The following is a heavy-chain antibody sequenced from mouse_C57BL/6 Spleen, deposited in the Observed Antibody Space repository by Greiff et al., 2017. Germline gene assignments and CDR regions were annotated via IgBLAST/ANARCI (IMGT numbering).Heavy chain of an antibody. V-gene: IGHV7-3*01. CDR1: GFTFTDYY. CDR2: IRNKANGYTT. CDR3: ARYIYYYGSGYFDY. Sequence: VQLKESGGGLVQPGGSLSLSCAASGFTFTDYYMSWVRQPPGKALEWLGFIRNKANGYTTEYSASVKGRFTISRDNSQSILYLQMNALRAEDSATYYCARYIYYYGSGYFDYWGQGTTLTVSS. J-gene: IGHJ2*01. D-gene: IGHD1-1*01.